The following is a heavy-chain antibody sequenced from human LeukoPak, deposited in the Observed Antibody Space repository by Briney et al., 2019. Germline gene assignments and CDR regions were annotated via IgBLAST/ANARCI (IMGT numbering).Heavy chain of an antibody. V-gene: IGHV3-30*04. CDR1: GFTFSSYA. D-gene: IGHD3-9*01. J-gene: IGHJ4*02. CDR2: ISYDGSNK. CDR3: ARGGYQGLRYFDPHEIFDY. Sequence: GRSLRLSCAASGFTFSSYAMHWVRQAPGKGLEWVAVISYDGSNKYYADSVKGRFTISRDNPKNTLYLQMNSLRAEDTAVYYCARGGYQGLRYFDPHEIFDYWGQGTLVTVSS.